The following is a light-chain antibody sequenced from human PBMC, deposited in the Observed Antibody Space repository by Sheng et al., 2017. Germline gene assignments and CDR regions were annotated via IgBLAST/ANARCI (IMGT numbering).Light chain of an antibody. J-gene: IGLJ3*02. CDR3: GTWDSSLSAGV. V-gene: IGLV1-51*01. CDR1: SSNIGKYY. CDR2: TM. Sequence: QSVLTQPPSVSAAPGQKVTISCSGSSSNIGKYYVSWYQQTPQEQPPNSSFMTMISDPQGFLTDSLAPSLARQPPWGITGLQAGDEAAYYCGTWDSSLSAGVFGGGTILTVL.